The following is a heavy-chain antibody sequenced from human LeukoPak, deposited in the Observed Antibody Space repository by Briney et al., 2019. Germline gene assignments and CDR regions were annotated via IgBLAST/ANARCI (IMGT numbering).Heavy chain of an antibody. CDR2: INHSGST. Sequence: SETLSLTCTVSGDSISSSSYYWSWIRQPPGKGLEWIGEINHSGSTNYNPSLKSRVTISVDTSKNQFSLKLSSVTAADAAVYYCARRLNPYYYGSGSYWPFDYWGQGTLVTVSS. CDR3: ARRLNPYYYGSGSYWPFDY. J-gene: IGHJ4*02. D-gene: IGHD3-10*01. V-gene: IGHV4-39*07. CDR1: GDSISSSSYY.